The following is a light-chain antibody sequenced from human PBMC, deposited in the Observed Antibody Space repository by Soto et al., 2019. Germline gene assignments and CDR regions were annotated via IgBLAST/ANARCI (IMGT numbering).Light chain of an antibody. V-gene: IGKV1-27*01. Sequence: DIQMTQSPSSLSASLGDRVTITCRASQGIGVYLAWFQQKPGNVPKLLIYAASTLQSGVPSRFSGSGFGTDFTLTISSLQPEDFATYYCQKYNSAPLTFGVGTKVDIK. CDR3: QKYNSAPLT. CDR2: AAS. CDR1: QGIGVY. J-gene: IGKJ4*01.